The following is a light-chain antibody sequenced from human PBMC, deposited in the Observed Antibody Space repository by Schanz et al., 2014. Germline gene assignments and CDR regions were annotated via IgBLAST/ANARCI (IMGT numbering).Light chain of an antibody. CDR2: GTS. V-gene: IGKV3-20*01. J-gene: IGKJ1*01. CDR1: QSVSSN. CDR3: QQYGSSPQT. Sequence: EIVMTQSPVTLSVSPGERATLSCRASQSVSSNLAWYQQKPGQAPRLLIYGTSSRATGIPDRFSGSGSGTEFTLTISKLEPEDFAVYYCQQYGSSPQTFGQGTKVEIK.